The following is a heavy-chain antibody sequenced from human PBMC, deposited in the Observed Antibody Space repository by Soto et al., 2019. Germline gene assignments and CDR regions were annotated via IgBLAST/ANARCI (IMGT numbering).Heavy chain of an antibody. CDR3: AKGGSRDNIVLMVYATAAFDI. CDR1: GSTFSSYA. V-gene: IGHV3-23*01. D-gene: IGHD2-8*01. CDR2: ISGSGGST. Sequence: GGSLRLSCAASGSTFSSYAMSWVRQAPGKGLEWVSAISGSGGSTYYADSVKGRFTISRDNSKNTLYLQMNSLRAEDTAVYYCAKGGSRDNIVLMVYATAAFDIWGQGTMVTVSS. J-gene: IGHJ3*02.